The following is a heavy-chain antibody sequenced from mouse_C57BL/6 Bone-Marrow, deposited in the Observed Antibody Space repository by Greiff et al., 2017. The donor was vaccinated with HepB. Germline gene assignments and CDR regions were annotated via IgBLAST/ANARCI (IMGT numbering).Heavy chain of an antibody. Sequence: VQLQQPGAELVMPGASVKLSCKASGYTFTSYWMHWVKQRPGQGLEWIGEIDPSDSYTNYNQKFKGKSTLTVDKSSSTAYMQLSSLTSEDSAVYYCAREAYYPFDYWGQGTTLTVSS. D-gene: IGHD2-10*01. CDR3: AREAYYPFDY. CDR2: IDPSDSYT. V-gene: IGHV1-69*01. J-gene: IGHJ2*01. CDR1: GYTFTSYW.